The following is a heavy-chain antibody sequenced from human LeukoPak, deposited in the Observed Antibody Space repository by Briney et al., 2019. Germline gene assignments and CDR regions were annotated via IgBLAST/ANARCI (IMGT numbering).Heavy chain of an antibody. Sequence: GGSLRLSCAASGFIFKKYWMNWVRQVPGKGLECLPNIKEDGSETYYADSVKGRFTISRDNPKNLLFLQINSLRVEDTAVYYCARETPRRGETRDGYRWGQGTVVTVSS. CDR3: ARETPRRGETRDGYR. CDR1: GFIFKKYW. CDR2: IKEDGSET. V-gene: IGHV3-7*01. J-gene: IGHJ4*02. D-gene: IGHD5-24*01.